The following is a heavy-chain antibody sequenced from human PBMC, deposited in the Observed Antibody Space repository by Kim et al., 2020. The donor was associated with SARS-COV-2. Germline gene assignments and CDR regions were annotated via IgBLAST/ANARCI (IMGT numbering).Heavy chain of an antibody. J-gene: IGHJ5*02. D-gene: IGHD3-16*01. CDR2: IYTSGST. Sequence: SETLSLTCTVSGGSISSGSYYWSWIRQPAGKGLEWIGRIYTSGSTNYNPSLKSRVTISVDTSKNQFSLKLSSVTAADTAVYYCARDIHYDYVWGPSIVRVYDWFDPWGQGTLVTVSS. V-gene: IGHV4-61*02. CDR1: GGSISSGSYY. CDR3: ARDIHYDYVWGPSIVRVYDWFDP.